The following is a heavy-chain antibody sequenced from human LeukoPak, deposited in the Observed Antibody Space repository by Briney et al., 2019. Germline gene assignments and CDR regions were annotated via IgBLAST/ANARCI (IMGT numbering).Heavy chain of an antibody. CDR1: GFTFSSYA. V-gene: IGHV3-23*01. J-gene: IGHJ4*02. D-gene: IGHD2-2*01. CDR2: ISGSGGST. Sequence: PGGSLRLSCAASGFTFSSYAMSWVRQAPGKGLEWVSAISGSGGSTYYADSVKGRFTISRDNSKNTLYLQMNSLRAEDTAVYYCAKAGCSSTSCYEDYWGQGTLVTVYS. CDR3: AKAGCSSTSCYEDY.